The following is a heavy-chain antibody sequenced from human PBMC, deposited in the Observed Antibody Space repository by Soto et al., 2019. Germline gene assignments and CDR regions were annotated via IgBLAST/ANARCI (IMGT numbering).Heavy chain of an antibody. CDR1: GFTFSDYY. CDR2: ISSSSSYT. D-gene: IGHD5-18*01. Sequence: PGGSLRLSCAASGFTFSDYYMSWIRQAPGKGLEWVSYISSSSSYTNYADSVKGQYTISRDNAKNSLYLQMNSLRAEDTAVYYCARVDNVDTAMNWGQGTLVTVSS. J-gene: IGHJ4*02. V-gene: IGHV3-11*06. CDR3: ARVDNVDTAMN.